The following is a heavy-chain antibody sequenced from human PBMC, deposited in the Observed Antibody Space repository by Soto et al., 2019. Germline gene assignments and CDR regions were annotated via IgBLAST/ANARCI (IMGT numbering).Heavy chain of an antibody. CDR1: GYTFTSYG. J-gene: IGHJ6*03. Sequence: QVQLVQSGAEVKKPGDSVKVSCKASGYTFTSYGISWVRQAPGQGLEWMGWISAYNGNTNYAQKLQGRVTMTTDTYTSTAYMELRSLRSDDTAVYYCARAVVRWDHYYYMDVWGKGTTVTVSS. V-gene: IGHV1-18*01. CDR2: ISAYNGNT. D-gene: IGHD2-21*01. CDR3: ARAVVRWDHYYYMDV.